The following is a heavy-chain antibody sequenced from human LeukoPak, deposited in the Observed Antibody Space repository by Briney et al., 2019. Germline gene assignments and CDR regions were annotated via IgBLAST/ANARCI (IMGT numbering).Heavy chain of an antibody. V-gene: IGHV1-69*01. D-gene: IGHD3-10*01. CDR2: LIPIFGTA. CDR1: GGTFSSYA. CDR3: ARNHGSGSYFINPPFDI. Sequence: SVNVSCKASGGTFSSYAISWVRQAPGQGLEWMGGLIPIFGTANYAQKFQGRVTITADESTSTAYMELSSLRSEDTAVYYCARNHGSGSYFINPPFDIWGQGTMVTVSS. J-gene: IGHJ3*02.